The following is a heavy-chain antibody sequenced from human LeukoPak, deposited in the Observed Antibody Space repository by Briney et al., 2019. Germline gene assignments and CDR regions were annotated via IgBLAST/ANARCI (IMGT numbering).Heavy chain of an antibody. D-gene: IGHD3-9*01. Sequence: PGGSLRLSCAASGFTFSSYGMHWVRQAPGKGLEWVAVIWYDGSNKYYADSVKGRFTISRDNSKNTLYLQMNSLRAEDTAVYYCAKTTTYDILTGYNYFDYWGQGTLVTVSS. V-gene: IGHV3-33*06. CDR1: GFTFSSYG. CDR2: IWYDGSNK. J-gene: IGHJ4*02. CDR3: AKTTTYDILTGYNYFDY.